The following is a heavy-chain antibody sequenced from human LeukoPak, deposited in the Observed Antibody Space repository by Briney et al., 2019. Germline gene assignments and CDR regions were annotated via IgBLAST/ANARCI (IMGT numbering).Heavy chain of an antibody. CDR1: GGTFSSYA. J-gene: IGHJ5*02. V-gene: IGHV1-69*06. CDR2: IIPIFGTA. D-gene: IGHD6-19*01. Sequence: ASVKVSCKASGGTFSSYAISWVRQAPGQGLEWMGRIIPIFGTANYAQKFQGRVTITADKSTSTAYMELSSLRSEDTAVYYCARDLGIAVAAVLYNWFDPWGQGTLVTASS. CDR3: ARDLGIAVAAVLYNWFDP.